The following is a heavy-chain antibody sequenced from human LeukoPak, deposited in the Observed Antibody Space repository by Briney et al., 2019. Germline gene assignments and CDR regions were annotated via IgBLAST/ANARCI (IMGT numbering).Heavy chain of an antibody. V-gene: IGHV1-2*02. Sequence: ASVKVSCKASGYTFTGYYMHWVRQAPGQGLEWMGWINPNSGGTNYAQKFQGRVTMTRDTSISTAYMELSRLRSDDTAVYYCARERLQSPKYYFDYWGQGTLVTVSS. CDR2: INPNSGGT. J-gene: IGHJ4*02. CDR3: ARERLQSPKYYFDY. CDR1: GYTFTGYY. D-gene: IGHD5-24*01.